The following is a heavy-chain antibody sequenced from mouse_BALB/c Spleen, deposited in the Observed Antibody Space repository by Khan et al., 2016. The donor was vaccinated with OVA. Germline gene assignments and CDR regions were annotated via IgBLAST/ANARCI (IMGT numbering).Heavy chain of an antibody. CDR1: GYTFTDYG. D-gene: IGHD1-1*01. CDR2: INTFTGEP. Sequence: QIQLVQSGPELKKPGETVKISCKASGYTFTDYGMNWVKQAPGKGLKWMGWINTFTGEPTYADDFKGRFAFSLETSASTAYLQIINLKDEDTATYFCGRRGNYAYYFAMDYWGQGTSVTVSS. J-gene: IGHJ4*01. CDR3: GRRGNYAYYFAMDY. V-gene: IGHV9-3-1*01.